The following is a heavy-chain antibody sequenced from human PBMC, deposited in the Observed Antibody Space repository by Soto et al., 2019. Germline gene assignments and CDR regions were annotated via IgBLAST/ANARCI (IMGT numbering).Heavy chain of an antibody. D-gene: IGHD3-10*01. CDR3: AKGRGGSGSLTPRVDF. CDR1: GFTFNNYA. V-gene: IGHV3-23*01. CDR2: ISGGGDTT. J-gene: IGHJ4*02. Sequence: EVQLLESGGGLVQPGGSLRLSCAASGFTFNNYAMTWVRQAPGKGLEWVSAISGGGDTTSYADSVKGRFTVSRVGSKXXXXXXXXXLRXEDTALYYCAKGRGGSGSLTPRVDFWGQGTLVTFSS.